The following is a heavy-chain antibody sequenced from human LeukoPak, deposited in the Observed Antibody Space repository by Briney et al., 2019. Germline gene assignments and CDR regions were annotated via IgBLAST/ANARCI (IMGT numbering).Heavy chain of an antibody. V-gene: IGHV3-66*02. D-gene: IGHD3-22*01. CDR3: AGLTYYYDSSGDSDAFDI. J-gene: IGHJ3*02. CDR2: IDSGGST. CDR1: GFTVSSNY. Sequence: GGSLRLSCAASGFTVSSNYMSWVRQAPGKGLEWVSVIDSGGSTYYADSVKGRFTISRDTSKNTLYLQMNSLRAEDTAVYYCAGLTYYYDSSGDSDAFDIWGQGKMVTVSS.